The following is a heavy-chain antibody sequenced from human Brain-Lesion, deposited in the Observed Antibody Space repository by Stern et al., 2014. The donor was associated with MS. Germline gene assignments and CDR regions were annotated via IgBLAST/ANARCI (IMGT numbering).Heavy chain of an antibody. D-gene: IGHD2-2*01. CDR3: ARGRSRVHLPLDP. J-gene: IGHJ5*02. CDR1: GYSITSAAFS. V-gene: IGHV4-30-2*01. Sequence: QLQLQESGSGLVKPSQTLSLTCSVSGYSITSAAFSWTWIRQAPGKGLEWIGYMYYGGSPLYNPSLRSRVNISVDTSKTQFSLRLNSGTAADTAVYYCARGRSRVHLPLDPWGQGTLVTVSS. CDR2: MYYGGSP.